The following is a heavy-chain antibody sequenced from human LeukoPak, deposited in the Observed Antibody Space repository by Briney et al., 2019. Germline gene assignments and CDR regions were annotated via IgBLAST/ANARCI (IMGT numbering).Heavy chain of an antibody. J-gene: IGHJ4*02. CDR1: GFTFSSYG. CDR3: ARDVWTVTTHSFDY. V-gene: IGHV3-30*02. CDR2: IRYDGSNK. D-gene: IGHD4-17*01. Sequence: GGSLRLSCAASGFTFSSYGMHWVRQAPGKGLEWVAFIRYDGSNKYYADSVKGRFTISRDNSKNTLYLQMNSLRAEDTAVYYCARDVWTVTTHSFDYWGQGTLVTVSS.